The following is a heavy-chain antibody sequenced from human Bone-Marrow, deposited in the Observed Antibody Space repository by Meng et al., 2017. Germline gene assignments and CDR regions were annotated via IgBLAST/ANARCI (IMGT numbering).Heavy chain of an antibody. CDR2: IYYSGST. J-gene: IGHJ6*02. V-gene: IGHV4-39*07. CDR3: ARDSETYGMDV. CDR1: GGSISSSSYY. Sequence: ESLKISCPVSGGSISSSSYYWGWIRQPPGKGLEWIGSIYYSGSTYYNPSLKSRVTISVDTSKNQFSLKLSSVTAADTAVYYCARDSETYGMDVWGRGTTVTVSS.